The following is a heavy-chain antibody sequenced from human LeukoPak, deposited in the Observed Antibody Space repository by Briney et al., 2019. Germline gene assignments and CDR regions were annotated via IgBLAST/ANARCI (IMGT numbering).Heavy chain of an antibody. CDR1: GGSISSYY. CDR3: ARVAVDWDFDY. CDR2: IYYSRST. V-gene: IGHV4-59*01. J-gene: IGHJ4*02. D-gene: IGHD3-9*01. Sequence: SETLSLTCTVSGGSISSYYWSWIRQPPGKGLEWIGYIYYSRSTNYNPSLKSRVTISVDTSKNQFSLKLSSVTAADTAVYYCARVAVDWDFDYWGQGTLVTVSS.